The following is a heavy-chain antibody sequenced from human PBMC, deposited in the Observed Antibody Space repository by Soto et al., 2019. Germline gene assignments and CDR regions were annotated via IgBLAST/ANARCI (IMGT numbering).Heavy chain of an antibody. J-gene: IGHJ4*02. CDR3: ARDTQRGYSGYFDS. CDR2: IYYSGST. V-gene: IGHV4-31*03. Sequence: QVQLQESGPGLVKPSQTLSLSCTVSGGSLSSGGYYWSWIRQHPGKGLEWIGFIYYSGSTYYNPSLKRRVTISLDTSQNQFSLKLSSVTAADPAVYYCARDTQRGYSGYFDSWGQGTLVTVSS. D-gene: IGHD5-12*01. CDR1: GGSLSSGGYY.